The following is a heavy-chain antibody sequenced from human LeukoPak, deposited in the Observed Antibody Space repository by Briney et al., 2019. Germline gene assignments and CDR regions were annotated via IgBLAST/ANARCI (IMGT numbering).Heavy chain of an antibody. Sequence: SETLSLTCAVYGGSFSGYYWSWIRQPPGKGLEWIGEINHSGSTNYNPSLKSRVTISVDTSKHQFSLKRSSVTAADTAVYYCARGRVVVPAAIQGFYMDVWGKGTTVTVSS. J-gene: IGHJ6*03. V-gene: IGHV4-34*01. CDR1: GGSFSGYY. D-gene: IGHD2-2*01. CDR3: ARGRVVVPAAIQGFYMDV. CDR2: INHSGST.